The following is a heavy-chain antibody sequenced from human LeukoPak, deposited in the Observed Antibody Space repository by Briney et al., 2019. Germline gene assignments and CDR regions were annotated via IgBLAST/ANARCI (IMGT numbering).Heavy chain of an antibody. CDR3: ASYCSSTSCYTDGFDY. V-gene: IGHV4-30-4*08. CDR1: GGSISSGDYY. J-gene: IGHJ4*02. Sequence: SETLSLTCTVSGGSISSGDYYWSWIRQPPGKGLEWIGYIYYSGSTYYNPSLKSRVTISVDTSENQFSLKLGSVTAADTAVYYCASYCSSTSCYTDGFDYWGQGTLVTVSS. D-gene: IGHD2-2*02. CDR2: IYYSGST.